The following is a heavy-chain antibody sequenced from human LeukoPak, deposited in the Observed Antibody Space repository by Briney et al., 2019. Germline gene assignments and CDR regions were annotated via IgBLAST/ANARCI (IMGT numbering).Heavy chain of an antibody. CDR2: ISSSGSTI. D-gene: IGHD6-13*01. J-gene: IGHJ4*02. Sequence: PGGPLRLSCAASGFTFSDYYMSWIRQAPGKGLEWVSYISSSGSTIYYADSVKGRFTISRDNAKNSLYLQMNSLRAEDTAVYYCARDGVYSSSWYDYWGQGTLVTVSS. CDR1: GFTFSDYY. V-gene: IGHV3-11*04. CDR3: ARDGVYSSSWYDY.